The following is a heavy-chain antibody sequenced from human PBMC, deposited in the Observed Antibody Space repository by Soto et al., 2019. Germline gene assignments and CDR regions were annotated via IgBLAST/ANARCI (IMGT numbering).Heavy chain of an antibody. CDR3: ARPLYGDVCKSYFYMDV. CDR1: GTSISSGGCY. CDR2: PYYGGTT. D-gene: IGHD4-17*01. Sequence: QVQLQESGPGLVKPSQTLSLTCCVSGTSISSGGCYWSWTRQHPGQGLECIGYPYYGGTTYYNPSLKSRLTISVDSSENPFSLKLTSVAVADTAVYYCARPLYGDVCKSYFYMDVLGKGTTVTVSS. J-gene: IGHJ6*03. V-gene: IGHV4-31*03.